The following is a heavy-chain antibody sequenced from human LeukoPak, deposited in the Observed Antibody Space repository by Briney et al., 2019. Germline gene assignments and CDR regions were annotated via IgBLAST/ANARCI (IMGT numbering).Heavy chain of an antibody. CDR3: ARGATASFDP. Sequence: GRSLRLSCAASGFTFSSYAMHWVRQAPGKGLEWVAVISYDGSNKYYADSVKGRFTISRDNSKNTLYLQMNSLRAEDTAVYYCARGATASFDPWGQGTLVSVSS. J-gene: IGHJ5*02. D-gene: IGHD5-12*01. CDR2: ISYDGSNK. V-gene: IGHV3-30-3*01. CDR1: GFTFSSYA.